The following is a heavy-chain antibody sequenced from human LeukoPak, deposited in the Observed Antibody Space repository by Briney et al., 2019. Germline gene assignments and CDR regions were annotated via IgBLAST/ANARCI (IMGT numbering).Heavy chain of an antibody. J-gene: IGHJ4*02. Sequence: GASVTVSYKASGYTFPSYGISWVRQAPGQGLEWMGWICGYNGHADYPQQFQGRVTMTTDTSTSTAYMELSSLRSEDTAVYYCARDQYEVMINTAAVPFGLGYWGQGALVTVS. CDR3: ARDQYEVMINTAAVPFGLGY. D-gene: IGHD3-16*01. CDR1: GYTFPSYG. V-gene: IGHV1-18*01. CDR2: ICGYNGHA.